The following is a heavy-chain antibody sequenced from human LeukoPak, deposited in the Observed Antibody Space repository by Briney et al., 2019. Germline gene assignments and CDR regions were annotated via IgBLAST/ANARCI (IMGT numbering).Heavy chain of an antibody. J-gene: IGHJ4*02. Sequence: PGGSLRLSCAASGFTVSNTYMSWVRKAPGKGLEWVSVIYSGGSTYYADSVKGRFTISRDNSKNTLYLQMNSLRAEDTAVYFCAKDLFGPLDYWGQGTLVTVSS. D-gene: IGHD3-16*01. V-gene: IGHV3-53*01. CDR2: IYSGGST. CDR1: GFTVSNTY. CDR3: AKDLFGPLDY.